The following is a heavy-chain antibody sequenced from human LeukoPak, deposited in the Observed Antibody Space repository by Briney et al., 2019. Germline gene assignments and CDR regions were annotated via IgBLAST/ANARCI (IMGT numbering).Heavy chain of an antibody. CDR3: ARWYYGSGSYYSNWYLDF. J-gene: IGHJ2*01. Sequence: SQTLSLTCTVSGGSISSGSYYWSWIRQPAGKGLEWIGRIYTSGSTNYNPSLKSRVTISVDTSKNQFSLKLSSVTAADTAVYYCARWYYGSGSYYSNWYLDFWGRGTLVTVSS. V-gene: IGHV4-61*02. CDR2: IYTSGST. D-gene: IGHD3-10*01. CDR1: GGSISSGSYY.